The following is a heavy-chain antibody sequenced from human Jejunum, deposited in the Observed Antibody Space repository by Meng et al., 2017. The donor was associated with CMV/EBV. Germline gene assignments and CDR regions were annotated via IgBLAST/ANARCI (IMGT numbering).Heavy chain of an antibody. CDR3: AKATDFDY. CDR2: ISRNGDTT. CDR1: GFTFRNSA. V-gene: IGHV3-23*01. Sequence: SCAVSGFTFRNSAMSWVRQAPGKGLEWVSSISRNGDTTYYEDSVKGHFTISRDNSKHTLYLQMISLRAEDAAVYYCAKATDFDYWGQGTLVTVSS. D-gene: IGHD4-11*01. J-gene: IGHJ4*02.